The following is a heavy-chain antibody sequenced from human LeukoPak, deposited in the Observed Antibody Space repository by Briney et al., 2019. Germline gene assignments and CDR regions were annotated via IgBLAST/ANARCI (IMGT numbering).Heavy chain of an antibody. CDR1: GGSINSGTYY. CDR3: ARHGYDILTGLI. Sequence: SETLSLTCTVSGGSINSGTYYWSWIRQPAGKGLEWIGRMYTSGSTNYNPSLESRVTISVDTSKNQFSLKLSSVTAADTAVYYCARHGYDILTGLIWGQGTMVTVSS. D-gene: IGHD3-9*01. CDR2: MYTSGST. J-gene: IGHJ3*02. V-gene: IGHV4-61*02.